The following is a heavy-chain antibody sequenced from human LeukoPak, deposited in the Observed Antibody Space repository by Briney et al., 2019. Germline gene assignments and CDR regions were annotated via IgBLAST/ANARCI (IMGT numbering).Heavy chain of an antibody. D-gene: IGHD3-22*01. CDR2: ISSSSSYI. CDR3: ARAGDDSSGVWAFDI. J-gene: IGHJ3*02. CDR1: GFTFTSFA. Sequence: GGSLRLSCAASGFTFTSFAMSWVRQAPGKGLEWVSSISSSSSYIYYADSVKGRFTISRDNAKNSLYLQMNSLRAEDTAVYYCARAGDDSSGVWAFDIWGQGTMVTVSS. V-gene: IGHV3-21*01.